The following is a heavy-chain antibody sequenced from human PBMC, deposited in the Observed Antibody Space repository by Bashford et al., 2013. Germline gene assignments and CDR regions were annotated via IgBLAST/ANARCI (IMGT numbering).Heavy chain of an antibody. CDR1: GYTFTSYG. CDR2: ISAYNGNT. CDR3: ARSPQDIVVVPAASAGYYYGMDV. Sequence: ASVKVSCKASGYTFTSYGISWVRQAPGQGLEWMGWISAYNGNTNYAQKLQGRVTMTTDTSTSTAYMELRSLRSDDTAVYYCARSPQDIVVVPAASAGYYYGMDVWGQGTTVTVSS. V-gene: IGHV1-18*01. J-gene: IGHJ6*02. D-gene: IGHD2-2*01.